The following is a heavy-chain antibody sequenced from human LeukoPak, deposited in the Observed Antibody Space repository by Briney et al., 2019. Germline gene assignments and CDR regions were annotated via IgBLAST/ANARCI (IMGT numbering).Heavy chain of an antibody. CDR3: ANPKGYYDSSALIGGY. CDR2: IRYDGSNK. CDR1: GFTFSSYG. D-gene: IGHD3-22*01. J-gene: IGHJ4*02. V-gene: IGHV3-30*02. Sequence: GGSLRLSCAASGFTFSSYGMHWVRQAPGKGLEWVAFIRYDGSNKYYAGSVKGRFTISRDNSKNTLYLQMNSLRAEDTAVYYCANPKGYYDSSALIGGYWGQGTLVTVSS.